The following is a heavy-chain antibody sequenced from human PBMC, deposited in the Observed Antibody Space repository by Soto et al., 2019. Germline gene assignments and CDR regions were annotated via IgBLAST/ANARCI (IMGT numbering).Heavy chain of an antibody. CDR2: IIPIFGTA. J-gene: IGHJ4*02. D-gene: IGHD3-22*01. CDR3: ARGMYYYDSSGYSHSYYFDY. V-gene: IGHV1-69*13. CDR1: GGTFSSYA. Sequence: GASVKVSCKASGGTFSSYAISWVRQAPGQGLEWMGGIIPIFGTANYAQKFQGRVTITADESTGTAYMELSSLRSEDTAVYYCARGMYYYDSSGYSHSYYFDYWGQGTLVTVSS.